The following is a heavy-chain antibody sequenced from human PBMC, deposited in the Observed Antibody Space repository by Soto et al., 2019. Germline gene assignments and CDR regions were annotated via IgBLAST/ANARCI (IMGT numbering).Heavy chain of an antibody. V-gene: IGHV3-15*01. Sequence: EVQLVESGGGLVKPGGSLRLSCAASGFTFSNAWMSWVRQAPGRGLEWVGRIKSKTDGGTTDYAAPVKGRFTISRDDSKNTLYLQMNSLKTEDTAVYYCTTDLRYYDSSGYHWGFDYWGQGTLVTVSS. CDR3: TTDLRYYDSSGYHWGFDY. CDR1: GFTFSNAW. D-gene: IGHD3-22*01. CDR2: IKSKTDGGTT. J-gene: IGHJ4*02.